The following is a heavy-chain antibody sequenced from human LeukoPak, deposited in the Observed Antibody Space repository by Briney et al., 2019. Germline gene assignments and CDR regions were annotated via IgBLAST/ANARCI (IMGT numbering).Heavy chain of an antibody. D-gene: IGHD3-10*01. Sequence: GRSLRLSCAASGFTFSSYAMHWVRQVPGKGLEWVAVISYDGSNKYYADSVKGRFTISRDNSKNTLYLQMNSLRVEDTAVYYCAKGVGGSANYYYMDVWGKGTTVTVSS. CDR3: AKGVGGSANYYYMDV. J-gene: IGHJ6*03. V-gene: IGHV3-30-3*01. CDR1: GFTFSSYA. CDR2: ISYDGSNK.